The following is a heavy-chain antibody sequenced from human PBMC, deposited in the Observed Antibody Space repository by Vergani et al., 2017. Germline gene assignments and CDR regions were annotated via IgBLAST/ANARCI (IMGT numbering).Heavy chain of an antibody. V-gene: IGHV4-59*08. Sequence: QVQLQESGPGLVKPSETLSLTCTFSGGSISSYYWSWIRQPPGQGLAWIGYIYYSGSTNYNPSLKSRVTISVDTSKNQFSLKLSSVTAADTAVYYCARHFNSGSFGGDWFDPWGQGTLVTVSS. D-gene: IGHD1-26*01. J-gene: IGHJ5*02. CDR3: ARHFNSGSFGGDWFDP. CDR2: IYYSGST. CDR1: GGSISSYY.